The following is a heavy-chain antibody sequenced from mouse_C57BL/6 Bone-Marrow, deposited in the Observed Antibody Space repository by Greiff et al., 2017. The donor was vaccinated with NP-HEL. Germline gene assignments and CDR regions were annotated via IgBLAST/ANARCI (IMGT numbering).Heavy chain of an antibody. CDR2: IWTGGGT. V-gene: IGHV2-9-1*01. CDR1: GFSLTSYA. D-gene: IGHD1-1*01. Sequence: VKLQESGPGLVAPSQSLYITCTVSGFSLTSYAISWVRQPPGKGLEWLGVIWTGGGTNYNSALKSRLSISKDNYKSQVFLKMNSLQTDDTARYYCARKMAYYGSSFYAMDYWGQGTSVTVSS. J-gene: IGHJ4*01. CDR3: ARKMAYYGSSFYAMDY.